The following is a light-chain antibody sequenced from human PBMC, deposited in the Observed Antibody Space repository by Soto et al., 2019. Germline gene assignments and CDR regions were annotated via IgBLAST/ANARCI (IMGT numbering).Light chain of an antibody. J-gene: IGLJ1*01. CDR3: SSYTSSDTYV. CDR1: SSDIGGYNH. CDR2: EVS. Sequence: QSVLTQPASVSGSPGQSITISCTGTSSDIGGYNHVSWYQQQPGKTPKLMIYEVSDRPSGVSFRFSGSKSGNTASLTISGLQAEDEADYYCSSYTSSDTYVFGSGTKVTVL. V-gene: IGLV2-14*01.